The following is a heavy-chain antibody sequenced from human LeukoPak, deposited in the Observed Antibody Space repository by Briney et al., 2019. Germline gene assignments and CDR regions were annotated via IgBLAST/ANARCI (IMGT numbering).Heavy chain of an antibody. Sequence: GGSLRLSCAASGFSFSSYWMHWVRQGPGKGLVWVSGINSDGSSTSYADSVKGRFTISRDNDKNTLYLQMNSLRAEDTAVYYCTRDLENSWGQGTLVTVSS. CDR3: TRDLENS. D-gene: IGHD1-1*01. V-gene: IGHV3-74*01. CDR2: INSDGSST. J-gene: IGHJ4*02. CDR1: GFSFSSYW.